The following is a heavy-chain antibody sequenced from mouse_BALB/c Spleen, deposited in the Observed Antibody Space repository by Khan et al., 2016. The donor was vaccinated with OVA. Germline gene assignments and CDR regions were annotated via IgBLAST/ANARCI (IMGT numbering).Heavy chain of an antibody. Sequence: QVQLKESGPGLVAPSQSLSHTCTISGFSLTNYGVHWVRQPPGQGLEWLVLMWNDGSTTYNSALKSRLTISKDNSKSQVFLKMNSLQTDETAMYFCARQPYYHYNIMDYWGQGTSVTVSS. J-gene: IGHJ4*01. D-gene: IGHD2-4*01. CDR3: ARQPYYHYNIMDY. V-gene: IGHV2-6-1*01. CDR2: MWNDGST. CDR1: GFSLTNYG.